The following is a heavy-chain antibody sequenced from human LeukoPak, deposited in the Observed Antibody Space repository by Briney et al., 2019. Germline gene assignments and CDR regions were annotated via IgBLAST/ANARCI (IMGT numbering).Heavy chain of an antibody. D-gene: IGHD3-3*01. J-gene: IGHJ5*02. Sequence: GASVKVSCKASGFTFTSSAIQWVRQARGPRLGWVGLIVVGSSKTNYAQKFQERVTIPSDMSTSTAYMELSSLRSEDTAVYYCAADPNFWSGYYEETQFDPWGQGTLVTVSS. CDR1: GFTFTSSA. CDR2: IVVGSSKT. CDR3: AADPNFWSGYYEETQFDP. V-gene: IGHV1-58*02.